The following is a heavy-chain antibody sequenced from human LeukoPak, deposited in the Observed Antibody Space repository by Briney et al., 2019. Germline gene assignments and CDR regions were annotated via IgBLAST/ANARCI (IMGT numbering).Heavy chain of an antibody. CDR1: GFIVSRYW. J-gene: IGHJ4*02. CDR3: ARDLGVCSGGTCYSVYDY. D-gene: IGHD2-15*01. V-gene: IGHV3-7*01. CDR2: IKEDGSEK. Sequence: PGGSLRLSCAASGFIVSRYWMSWVRQAPGKGLEWVADIKEDGSEKHCVVSVKGRFTISRDNAENSLYLQMNSLRAEDTAIYYCARDLGVCSGGTCYSVYDYWGQGTLVTVSS.